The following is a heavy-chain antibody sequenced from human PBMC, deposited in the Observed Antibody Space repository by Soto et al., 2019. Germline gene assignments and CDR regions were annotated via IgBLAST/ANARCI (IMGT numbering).Heavy chain of an antibody. V-gene: IGHV3-23*01. CDR3: AKTGYCSSTSCYSENDYYYMDV. CDR1: GFTFSNYA. D-gene: IGHD2-2*01. J-gene: IGHJ6*03. Sequence: GGSLRLSCSASGFTFSNYAMTWVRQAPGKGLEWVSSISGGGGSTYYADSVKGRFTISRDNSESTLYLQMNSQRAEDTAVYYCAKTGYCSSTSCYSENDYYYMDVWGEGTTVTVSS. CDR2: ISGGGGST.